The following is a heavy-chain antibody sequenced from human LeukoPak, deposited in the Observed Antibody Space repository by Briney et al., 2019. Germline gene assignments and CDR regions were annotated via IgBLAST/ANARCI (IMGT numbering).Heavy chain of an antibody. CDR3: AKDTTTVTASY. CDR2: ISYDGSNK. V-gene: IGHV3-30*18. CDR1: GFTFSSYG. Sequence: GRSLRLSCAASGFTFSSYGMHCVRQAPGKGLEWVAVISYDGSNKYYADSVKGRFTISRDNSKNTLYLQMNSLRAEDTAVYYCAKDTTTVTASYWGQGTLVTVSS. D-gene: IGHD4-17*01. J-gene: IGHJ4*02.